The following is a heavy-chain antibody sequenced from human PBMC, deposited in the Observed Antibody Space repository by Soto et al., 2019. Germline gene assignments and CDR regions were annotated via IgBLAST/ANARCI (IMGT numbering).Heavy chain of an antibody. V-gene: IGHV1-2*02. J-gene: IGHJ4*02. D-gene: IGHD3-9*01. CDR3: ARDPTNTLTGLDY. Sequence: ASVKVSCKASGYTFTGYYMHWVRQAPGQGLEWMGWINPNSGGTNYAQKFQGRVTMTRDTSISTAYMELSRLRSGDTAVYYCARDPTNTLTGLDYWGQGTLVTVSS. CDR1: GYTFTGYY. CDR2: INPNSGGT.